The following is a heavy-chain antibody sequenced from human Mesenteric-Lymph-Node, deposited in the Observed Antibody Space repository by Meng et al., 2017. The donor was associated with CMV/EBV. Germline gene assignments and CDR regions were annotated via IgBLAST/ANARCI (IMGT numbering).Heavy chain of an antibody. D-gene: IGHD5-24*01. Sequence: LSLTCAASGFTISNYWMNWVRQAPGKGLEWVANIKQDGSETYYVDSVKGRFTISRSNAKNSLYLQMNSLRAEDAAVYYCARDRGATSMATTEFHPWGQGTLVTVSS. J-gene: IGHJ5*02. CDR3: ARDRGATSMATTEFHP. V-gene: IGHV3-7*01. CDR2: IKQDGSET. CDR1: GFTISNYW.